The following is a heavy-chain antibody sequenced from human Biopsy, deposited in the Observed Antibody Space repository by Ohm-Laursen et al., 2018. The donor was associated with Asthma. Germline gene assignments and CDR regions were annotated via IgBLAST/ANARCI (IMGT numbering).Heavy chain of an antibody. CDR1: GGTFNTYV. CDR3: VRKAGSCISRTCYSLDF. CDR2: INSVFGTT. J-gene: IGHJ4*02. D-gene: IGHD2-2*01. Sequence: SVKVSCKSLGGTFNTYVIGWVRQAPGQGLEWMGGINSVFGTTTYPQKLQDRVTITADDSTSTVYMELSSLRSEDTAVYYCVRKAGSCISRTCYSLDFWGQGTLVTVSS. V-gene: IGHV1-69*13.